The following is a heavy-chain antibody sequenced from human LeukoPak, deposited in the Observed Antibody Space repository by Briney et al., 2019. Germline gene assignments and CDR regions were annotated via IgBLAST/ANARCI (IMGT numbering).Heavy chain of an antibody. J-gene: IGHJ4*02. Sequence: SETLSLTCTVSGGSISSGDYYWSWVRQPPGKGLEWIVYTSYSGSTNYNPSLKSRITISVDTSKDQFSLKLNSVTAADTAVYYCARLHVAVAATEYEYWGQGTLVTVSS. V-gene: IGHV4-30-4*01. D-gene: IGHD6-19*01. CDR1: GGSISSGDYY. CDR3: ARLHVAVAATEYEY. CDR2: TSYSGST.